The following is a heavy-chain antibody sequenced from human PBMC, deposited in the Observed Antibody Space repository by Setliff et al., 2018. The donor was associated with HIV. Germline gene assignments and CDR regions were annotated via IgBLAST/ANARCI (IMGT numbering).Heavy chain of an antibody. D-gene: IGHD3-22*01. Sequence: SETLSLTCTVSGGSMTSSNYYWGWIRQSPGRGLEWIGSISSSGSTTYHPSLRSRVTVSAATSKNQYSLKLTSVTAADTAVYFCARDPHYFDTSGHYSWFYFDYWGQGTLVTVSS. CDR2: ISSSGST. CDR1: GGSMTSSNYY. CDR3: ARDPHYFDTSGHYSWFYFDY. V-gene: IGHV4-39*07. J-gene: IGHJ4*02.